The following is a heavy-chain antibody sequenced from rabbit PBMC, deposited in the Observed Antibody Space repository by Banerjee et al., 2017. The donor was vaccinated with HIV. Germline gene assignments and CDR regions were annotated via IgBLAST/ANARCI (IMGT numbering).Heavy chain of an antibody. V-gene: IGHV1S40*01. Sequence: QSLEESGGDLVKPGASLTLTCTASGFSFSNGYVMCWVRQAPGKGLEWIACINTISGNTVYASWAKGRFTISKASWTTVTLQMTSLTAADTATYFCARTSGGSAWDLWGPGTLVTV. CDR1: GFSFSNGYV. CDR3: ARTSGGSAWDL. CDR2: INTISGNT. J-gene: IGHJ6*01. D-gene: IGHD6-1*01.